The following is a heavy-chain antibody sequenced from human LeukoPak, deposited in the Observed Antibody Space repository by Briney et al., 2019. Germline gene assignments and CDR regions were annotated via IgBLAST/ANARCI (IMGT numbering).Heavy chain of an antibody. CDR1: GGSFSGYY. CDR3: ARGPTSSSGWYNY. CDR2: INHSGST. V-gene: IGHV4-34*01. D-gene: IGHD6-19*01. Sequence: SETLSLTCAVYGGSFSGYYWSWIRQPPGKGLEWIGEINHSGSTNYNPSLKSRVTISVDTSKNQFSLKLSSVTAADTAVYYCARGPTSSSGWYNYWGQGTLVTVSS. J-gene: IGHJ4*02.